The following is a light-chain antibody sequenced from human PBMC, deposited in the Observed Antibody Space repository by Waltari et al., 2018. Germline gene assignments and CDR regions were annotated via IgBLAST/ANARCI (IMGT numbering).Light chain of an antibody. Sequence: QSVLTQPPSVSAAPGQKATISCSGSSSNLGSNFVSWYQHLPGTAPKLLIYDDDKRPSRIPDRFSGSKSGTSATLGITGLQTGDEADYYCGTWDNSLGGFVFGTGTKVTGL. V-gene: IGLV1-51*01. CDR3: GTWDNSLGGFV. J-gene: IGLJ1*01. CDR2: DDD. CDR1: SSNLGSNF.